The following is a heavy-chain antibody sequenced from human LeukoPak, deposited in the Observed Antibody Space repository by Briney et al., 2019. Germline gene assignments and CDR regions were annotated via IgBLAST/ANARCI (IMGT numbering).Heavy chain of an antibody. D-gene: IGHD4-17*01. CDR3: ARGFRSVTTWGYFDY. V-gene: IGHV3-66*01. Sequence: GSLRLSCAASGFTVSTNYMSWVRQAPGKGLEWVSLIYSGGGTYYADSVKGRFTISRDNSRNTLPLQMNSLRVDDTAVYYCARGFRSVTTWGYFDYWGQGALVTVSS. CDR1: GFTVSTNY. CDR2: IYSGGGT. J-gene: IGHJ4*02.